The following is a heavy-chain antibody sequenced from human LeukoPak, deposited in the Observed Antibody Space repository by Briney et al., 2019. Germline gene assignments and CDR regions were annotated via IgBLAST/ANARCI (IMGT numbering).Heavy chain of an antibody. CDR2: VFYNGAT. V-gene: IGHV4-39*07. J-gene: IGHJ6*03. CDR1: GGSISSSIYY. Sequence: SETLSLTCIVSGGSISSSIYYWAWVRQPPGKGLEWIGTVFYNGATQYSPSLRSRVTISIDTSTNQFSLKLTSVTAADTAVYYCARLLPYTVTTRMHYYYYYMDVWGKGTTVTVSS. CDR3: ARLLPYTVTTRMHYYYYYMDV. D-gene: IGHD4-11*01.